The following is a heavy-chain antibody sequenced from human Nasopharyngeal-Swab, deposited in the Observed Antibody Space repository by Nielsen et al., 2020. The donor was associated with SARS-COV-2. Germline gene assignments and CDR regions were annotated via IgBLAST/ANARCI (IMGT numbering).Heavy chain of an antibody. V-gene: IGHV3-11*01. J-gene: IGHJ3*02. CDR2: INPGGDVI. CDR3: ARKVALDI. CDR1: GFTVSGYY. Sequence: GEPLKISCAASGFTVSGYYISWIRQAPGKGLEWIAYINPGGDVIAYADSVQGRFSISRDSATNSVYLQMNSLRTDDTAVYFCARKVALDIWGQGTVVTVSS.